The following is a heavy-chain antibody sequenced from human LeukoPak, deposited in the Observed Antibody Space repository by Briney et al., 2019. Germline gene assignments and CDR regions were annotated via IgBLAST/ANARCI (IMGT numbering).Heavy chain of an antibody. D-gene: IGHD6-6*01. CDR1: GFTFSSYA. CDR2: ISYDGGNK. Sequence: GKSLRLSCAASGFTFSSYAIHWVRQAPGKGLEWVAVISYDGGNKYYADSVKGRFTISRDNSKNTLYLQMNSLRAEDTAVYYCARDLSSSSGGGFDYWGQGTLVTVSS. V-gene: IGHV3-30-3*01. J-gene: IGHJ4*02. CDR3: ARDLSSSSGGGFDY.